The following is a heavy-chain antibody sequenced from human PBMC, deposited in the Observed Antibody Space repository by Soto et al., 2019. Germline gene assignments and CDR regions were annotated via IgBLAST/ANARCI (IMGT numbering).Heavy chain of an antibody. V-gene: IGHV1-46*01. CDR1: GYTFTSYY. D-gene: IGHD5-18*01. J-gene: IGHJ6*02. CDR2: INPSGGST. Sequence: ASVKVSCKASGYTFTSYYMHWVRQAPGQGLEWMGIINPSGGSTSYAQKFQGRVTMTRDTSTSTVYMEPSSLRSEDTAVYYCARAGRIGVDTAMVTLFHYYGMDVWGQGTTVTVSS. CDR3: ARAGRIGVDTAMVTLFHYYGMDV.